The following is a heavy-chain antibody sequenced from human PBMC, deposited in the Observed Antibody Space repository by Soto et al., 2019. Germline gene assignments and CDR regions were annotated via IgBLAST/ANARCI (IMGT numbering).Heavy chain of an antibody. J-gene: IGHJ4*02. CDR3: ASRDPGTSVDY. CDR1: GGSFTSNNW. Sequence: SETLSLTCAVSGGSFTSNNWWTWVRQPPGQGLEWIGEIYRTGSTNYNPSLKSRVTISLDKSENQFSLKVTSLTAADTAVYYCASRDPGTSVDYWGQGTLVSVSS. V-gene: IGHV4-4*02. CDR2: IYRTGST. D-gene: IGHD1-7*01.